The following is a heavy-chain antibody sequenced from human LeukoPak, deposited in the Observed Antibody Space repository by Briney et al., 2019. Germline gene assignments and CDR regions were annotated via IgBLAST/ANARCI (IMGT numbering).Heavy chain of an antibody. CDR3: AKADATIGGAFDT. V-gene: IGHV3-23*01. CDR2: ISGTADSK. CDR1: RFIFRNYA. J-gene: IGHJ3*02. Sequence: PGGSLRLSCAASRFIFRNYAMSWVRQAPGRGLEWLSIISGTADSKYYSDSVKGRFTISRDNPRSTLYLEMNILRAEDTAVYYCAKADATIGGAFDTWGQGTMVIVSS. D-gene: IGHD3-16*01.